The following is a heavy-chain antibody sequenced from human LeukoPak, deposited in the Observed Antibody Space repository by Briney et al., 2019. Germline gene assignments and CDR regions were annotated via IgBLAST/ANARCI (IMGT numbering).Heavy chain of an antibody. J-gene: IGHJ3*02. CDR1: GFTFSSYG. Sequence: GGSLRLSCAASGFTFSSYGMHWVRQAPGKGLEWVAFIRYDGSNKYYADSVKGRFTISRDNSKNTLYLQMNSLRAEDTAVYYCASVVGATDDAFDIWGQGTMVTVSS. CDR3: ASVVGATDDAFDI. CDR2: IRYDGSNK. D-gene: IGHD1-26*01. V-gene: IGHV3-30*02.